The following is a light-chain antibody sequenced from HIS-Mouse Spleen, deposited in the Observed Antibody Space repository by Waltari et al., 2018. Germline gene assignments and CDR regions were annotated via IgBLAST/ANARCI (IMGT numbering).Light chain of an antibody. CDR2: AAS. V-gene: IGKV1-9*01. Sequence: DIQLTQSTSFLSASVGDRVTITCRDSQGISSYLAWYQQKPGKATKPLIYAASTLQSGVPSRFSGSGSGTEFTLTISSLQPEDFATYYCQQLNSYPPTFGQGTKVEIK. CDR1: QGISSY. CDR3: QQLNSYPPT. J-gene: IGKJ1*01.